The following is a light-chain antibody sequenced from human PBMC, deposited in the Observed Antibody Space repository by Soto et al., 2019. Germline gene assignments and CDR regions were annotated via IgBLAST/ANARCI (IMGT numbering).Light chain of an antibody. Sequence: EIVMTQSPATLSVSPGERATLSCRASQSVSSNLAWYQQKVGQAPRLLIYRASTRATGVPARFSGSGSGTEFTLTISSLQSEDFAVYYCQQHNNWPLTFGGGTKVEIK. CDR3: QQHNNWPLT. CDR2: RAS. CDR1: QSVSSN. J-gene: IGKJ4*01. V-gene: IGKV3-15*01.